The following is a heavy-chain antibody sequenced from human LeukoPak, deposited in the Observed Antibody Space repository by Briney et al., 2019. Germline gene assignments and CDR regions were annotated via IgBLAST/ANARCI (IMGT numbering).Heavy chain of an antibody. Sequence: GASVKVSCKASGGTFISYAISWVRQAPGQGLEWMGGIIPIFGTANYAQKFQGRVTITADESTSTAYMELSSLRSEDTAVYCCARDDYSNYADGYWGQGTLVTVSS. D-gene: IGHD4-11*01. CDR2: IIPIFGTA. CDR3: ARDDYSNYADGY. CDR1: GGTFISYA. V-gene: IGHV1-69*13. J-gene: IGHJ4*02.